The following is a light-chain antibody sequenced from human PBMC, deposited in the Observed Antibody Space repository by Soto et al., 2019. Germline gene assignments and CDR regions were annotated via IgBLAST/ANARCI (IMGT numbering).Light chain of an antibody. Sequence: QSVLTQPPSVSGAPGQRVTISCTGSSSNIGAGYDVHWYQQLPGTAPKLLIYGNSNRPSGVPDRFSGSKSGTSASLAITGLQAEDEADYYCQSYDSSLSAVFGTGTKLT. V-gene: IGLV1-40*01. J-gene: IGLJ1*01. CDR2: GNS. CDR1: SSNIGAGYD. CDR3: QSYDSSLSAV.